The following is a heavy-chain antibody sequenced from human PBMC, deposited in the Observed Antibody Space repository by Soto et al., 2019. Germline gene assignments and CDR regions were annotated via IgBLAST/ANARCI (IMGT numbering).Heavy chain of an antibody. CDR3: ATDRAAAVDYYYYGMDV. D-gene: IGHD6-13*01. Sequence: ASVKVSCKASGYTFTSYGISWVRQAPGKGLEWMGGFDPEDGETIYAQKFQGRVTMTEDTSTDTAYMELSSLRSEDTAVYYCATDRAAAVDYYYYGMDVWGQGTTVTVSS. CDR2: FDPEDGET. J-gene: IGHJ6*02. CDR1: GYTFTSYG. V-gene: IGHV1-24*01.